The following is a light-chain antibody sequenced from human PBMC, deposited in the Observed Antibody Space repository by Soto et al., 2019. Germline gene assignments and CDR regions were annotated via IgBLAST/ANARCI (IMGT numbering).Light chain of an antibody. CDR2: IAS. V-gene: IGKV1-12*01. J-gene: IGKJ4*01. Sequence: DIQMTQSPSSVSASVGDRVTITCRASQDINSWLTWYQQKPGKAPKVLIYIASRLQSGFPSRFSGRGSGTDFSLTISNLQPEDLATYFCQQSKTFPLTFGGGTKVEIK. CDR1: QDINSW. CDR3: QQSKTFPLT.